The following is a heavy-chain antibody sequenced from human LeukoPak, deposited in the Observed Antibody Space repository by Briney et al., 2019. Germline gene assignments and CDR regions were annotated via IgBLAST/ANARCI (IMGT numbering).Heavy chain of an antibody. CDR2: VSTNGDVT. D-gene: IGHD3-10*01. CDR1: GLTFNSHS. Sequence: GGSLRLSCVASGLTFNSHSMSWVRQAPGMGLEWVSVVSTNGDVTFYADSVKGRFTISGDNSKNTLFLQMNSLRAEDTAVYYCAKLSLSGRSQSADYWGQGTLVTVSS. CDR3: AKLSLSGRSQSADY. J-gene: IGHJ4*02. V-gene: IGHV3-23*01.